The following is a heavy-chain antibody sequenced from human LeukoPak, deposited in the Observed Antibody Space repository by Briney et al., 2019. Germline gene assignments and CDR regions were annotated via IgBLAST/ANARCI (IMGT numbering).Heavy chain of an antibody. J-gene: IGHJ4*02. D-gene: IGHD5-18*01. CDR1: GFTFSSYA. Sequence: PGGSLRLSCAASGFTFSSYAMNWVRQAPGKGLEWVSAISGSGGSTYYADSVKGRFTISRDKNKNSLYLQMNSLRTEDTALYYCAKDKGYSYGHGFDYWGQGTLVTVSS. CDR3: AKDKGYSYGHGFDY. V-gene: IGHV3-23*01. CDR2: ISGSGGST.